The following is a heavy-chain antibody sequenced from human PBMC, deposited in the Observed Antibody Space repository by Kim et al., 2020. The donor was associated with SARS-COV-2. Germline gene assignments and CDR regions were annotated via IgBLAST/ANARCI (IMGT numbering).Heavy chain of an antibody. V-gene: IGHV6-1*01. D-gene: IGHD2-15*01. CDR3: ARAPLYCSGGNCARAGFDY. CDR1: GDSVSSNSAT. J-gene: IGHJ4*02. CDR2: TYYTSKWYN. Sequence: SQTLSLTCAISGDSVSSNSATWNWIRQSPSRGLEWLGRTYYTSKWYNEYAVSVKSRISINPDTSKNQFSLQLNSVTPEDTAVYYCARAPLYCSGGNCARAGFDYWGQGTLVTVSS.